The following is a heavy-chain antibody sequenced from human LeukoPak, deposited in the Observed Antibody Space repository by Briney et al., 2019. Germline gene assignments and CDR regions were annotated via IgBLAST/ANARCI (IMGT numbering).Heavy chain of an antibody. D-gene: IGHD6-19*01. Sequence: GGSLRLSCAASGFTFSSYWMSWVRQAPGKGLQWISAISGSGGSTYYVDSVKGRFTISRDNSKNTLYLQMNSLRAEDTAIYYCAKDLLAGSGWYFDYWGQGTLVTVSS. CDR1: GFTFSSYW. CDR2: ISGSGGST. V-gene: IGHV3-23*01. CDR3: AKDLLAGSGWYFDY. J-gene: IGHJ4*02.